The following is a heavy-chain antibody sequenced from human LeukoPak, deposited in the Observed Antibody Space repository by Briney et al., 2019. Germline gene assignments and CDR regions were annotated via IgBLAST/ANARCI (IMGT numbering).Heavy chain of an antibody. J-gene: IGHJ4*02. CDR2: FSVSGANT. CDR3: ANSYFDY. V-gene: IGHV3-23*01. Sequence: PGGSLRLSCAASGFTFSSYGMNWVRQAPGKGLEWVSTFSVSGANTHYADSVKGRFTISRDNSKNTAYLQMNSLRVEDTAVYYCANSYFDYWGQGTLVTVSS. CDR1: GFTFSSYG.